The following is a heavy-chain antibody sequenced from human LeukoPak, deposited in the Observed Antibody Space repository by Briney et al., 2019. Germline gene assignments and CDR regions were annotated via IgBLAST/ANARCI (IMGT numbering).Heavy chain of an antibody. Sequence: ASVKVSCKASGYTLNNYAMSWVRQAPGQGLEWMGWMNPDSGNTGYAQKFQGRISMTRDTSTRTAYMELSSLVSEDTALYYCVRLELRGVIGPWGQGTLVTVSS. J-gene: IGHJ5*02. CDR1: GYTLNNYA. CDR3: VRLELRGVIGP. D-gene: IGHD3-10*01. CDR2: MNPDSGNT. V-gene: IGHV1-8*02.